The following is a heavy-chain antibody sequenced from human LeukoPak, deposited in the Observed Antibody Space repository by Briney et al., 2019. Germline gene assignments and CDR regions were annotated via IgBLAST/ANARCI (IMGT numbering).Heavy chain of an antibody. D-gene: IGHD3-9*01. CDR1: GFTFSSYG. CDR3: ARAVPNYDILTGYYLEDGYYFDY. Sequence: GGSLRLSCAASGFTFSSYGMSWIRQAPGKGLEWVSVIYSGGSTYYADSVKGRFTISRDNSKNTLYLQMNSLRAEDTAVYYCARAVPNYDILTGYYLEDGYYFDYWGQGTLVTVSS. J-gene: IGHJ4*02. CDR2: IYSGGST. V-gene: IGHV3-53*01.